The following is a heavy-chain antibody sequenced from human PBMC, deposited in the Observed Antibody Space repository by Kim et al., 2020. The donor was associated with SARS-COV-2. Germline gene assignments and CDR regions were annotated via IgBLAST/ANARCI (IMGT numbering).Heavy chain of an antibody. V-gene: IGHV4-4*02. D-gene: IGHD3-10*01. J-gene: IGHJ6*02. Sequence: SETLSLTCAVSGGSISSSNWWSWVRQPPGKGLEWIGEIYHSGSTNYNPSLKSRVTISVDKSKNQFSLKLSSVTAADTAVYYCARDQAGSIRGSGSYYGSYYYYGMDVWGQGTTVTVSS. CDR3: ARDQAGSIRGSGSYYGSYYYYGMDV. CDR2: IYHSGST. CDR1: GGSISSSNW.